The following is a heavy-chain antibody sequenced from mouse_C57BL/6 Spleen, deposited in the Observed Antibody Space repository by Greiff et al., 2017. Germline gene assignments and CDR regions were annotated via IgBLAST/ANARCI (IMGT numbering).Heavy chain of an antibody. CDR1: GYTFTSYW. CDR2: IHPNSGST. D-gene: IGHD1-1*01. CDR3: ARVTTVVARVYFDY. Sequence: VQLQQPGAELVKPGASVKLSCKASGYTFTSYWMHWVKQRPGQGLEWIGMIHPNSGSTNYNEKFKSKATLTVDKSSSTAYMQLSSLTSEDSAVYYCARVTTVVARVYFDYWGQGTTLTVSS. J-gene: IGHJ2*01. V-gene: IGHV1-64*01.